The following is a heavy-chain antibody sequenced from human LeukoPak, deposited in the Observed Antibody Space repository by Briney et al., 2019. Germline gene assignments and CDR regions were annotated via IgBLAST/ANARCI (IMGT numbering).Heavy chain of an antibody. CDR3: ARDRTLGYCSSTSCFEYFQH. D-gene: IGHD2-2*01. CDR1: GYTFTSYG. Sequence: ASVKVSCKASGYTFTSYGISWVRQAPGQGLEWMGWISTYNGDTNYAQKLQGRVTMTTDTSTNTAYMELRSLRSDDTAVYYCARDRTLGYCSSTSCFEYFQHWGQGTLVTVSS. V-gene: IGHV1-18*01. CDR2: ISTYNGDT. J-gene: IGHJ1*01.